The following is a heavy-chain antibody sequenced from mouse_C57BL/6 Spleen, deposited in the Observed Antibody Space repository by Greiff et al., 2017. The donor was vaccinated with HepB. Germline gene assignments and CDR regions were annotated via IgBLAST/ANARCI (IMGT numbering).Heavy chain of an antibody. J-gene: IGHJ2*01. V-gene: IGHV1-55*01. Sequence: QVQLKQPGAELVKPGASVKMSCKASGYTFTSYWITWVKQRPGQGLEWIGEIYPGSGSTNYNEKFKSKATLTVDRSSSTAYMQLSSLTSEDSAVYYCESYLFSYYFDYWGQGTTLTVSS. CDR2: IYPGSGST. D-gene: IGHD1-1*01. CDR1: GYTFTSYW. CDR3: ESYLFSYYFDY.